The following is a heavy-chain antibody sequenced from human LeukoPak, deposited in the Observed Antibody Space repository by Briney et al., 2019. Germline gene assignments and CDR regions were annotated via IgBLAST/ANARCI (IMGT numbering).Heavy chain of an antibody. CDR2: IYTSGST. Sequence: PSETLSLTCTVSGGSISSYYWSWIRQPAGKGLEWIGRIYTSGSTNYNPSLKSRVTMSVDTSKNQFSLKLSSVTAADTAVYYCARESPREGVFITGTTNGMDVWGQGTTVTVSS. CDR3: ARESPREGVFITGTTNGMDV. CDR1: GGSISSYY. J-gene: IGHJ6*02. V-gene: IGHV4-4*07. D-gene: IGHD1-7*01.